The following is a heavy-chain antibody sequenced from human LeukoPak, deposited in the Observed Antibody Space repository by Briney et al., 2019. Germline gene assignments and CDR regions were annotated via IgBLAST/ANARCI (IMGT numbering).Heavy chain of an antibody. V-gene: IGHV4-59*01. Sequence: SETLSLTCTVSGGSISSYYWSWIRQPPGKGLEWIGYIYYSGSTNYNPSLKSRVTISVDTSKNQFSLKLSSVTAADTAVYHCARWVARFDYWGQGTLVTVSS. J-gene: IGHJ4*02. D-gene: IGHD2-15*01. CDR3: ARWVARFDY. CDR1: GGSISSYY. CDR2: IYYSGST.